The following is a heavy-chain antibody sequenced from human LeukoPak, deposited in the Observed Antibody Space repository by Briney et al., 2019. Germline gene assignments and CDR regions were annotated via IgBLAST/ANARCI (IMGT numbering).Heavy chain of an antibody. J-gene: IGHJ5*02. CDR3: VRDSYVDSKGVRWFDP. CDR1: GFTVSSNY. Sequence: GGSLRLSCVASGFTVSSNYMSWVRQAPGKGLEWVSVLYRGGDTYYADSVKGRFTISRDNSKNTLYMQMNSLRVEDTAIYYCVRDSYVDSKGVRWFDPWGQGTLVTVSS. D-gene: IGHD3-9*01. CDR2: LYRGGDT. V-gene: IGHV3-66*01.